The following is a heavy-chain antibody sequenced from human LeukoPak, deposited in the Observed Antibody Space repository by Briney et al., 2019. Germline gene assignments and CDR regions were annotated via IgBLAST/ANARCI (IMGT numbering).Heavy chain of an antibody. D-gene: IGHD5-12*01. J-gene: IGHJ4*02. CDR2: IYYSGST. Sequence: PSETLSPTCTVSGGSISSGDYYWSWIRQPPGKGLEWIGYIYYSGSTYYNPSLKSRVTISVDTSKNQFSLKLSSVTAADAAVYYCASQPIYGVATIYRDGFDYWGQGTLVTVSS. CDR3: ASQPIYGVATIYRDGFDY. CDR1: GGSISSGDYY. V-gene: IGHV4-30-4*01.